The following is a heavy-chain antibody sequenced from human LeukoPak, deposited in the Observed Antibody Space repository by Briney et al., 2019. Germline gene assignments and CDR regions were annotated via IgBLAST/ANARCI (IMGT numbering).Heavy chain of an antibody. V-gene: IGHV3-21*01. Sequence: GGSLRLSCAASGFTFSSYSMNWVRQAPGKGLEWVSSISTSSSYIYYADSVKGRFTISRDNAKSSLYLQMNSLRAEDTAVYYCARGDTTIVAAGFDYWGQGTLVTVSS. D-gene: IGHD6-13*01. J-gene: IGHJ4*02. CDR3: ARGDTTIVAAGFDY. CDR1: GFTFSSYS. CDR2: ISTSSSYI.